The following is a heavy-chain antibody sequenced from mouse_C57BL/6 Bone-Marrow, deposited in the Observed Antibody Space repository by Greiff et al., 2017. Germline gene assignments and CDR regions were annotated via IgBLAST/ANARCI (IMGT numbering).Heavy chain of an antibody. D-gene: IGHD4-1*01. CDR3: ARETGTIYWYFDV. CDR2: INYDGSST. V-gene: IGHV5-16*01. CDR1: GFTFSDYY. Sequence: EVMLVESEGGLVQPGSSMKLSCTASGFTFSDYYMAWVRQVPEKGLEWVANINYDGSSTYYLDSLQSRFIISRDNAKNILYLQMSSLKSEDTATYYCARETGTIYWYFDVWGTGTTVTVSS. J-gene: IGHJ1*03.